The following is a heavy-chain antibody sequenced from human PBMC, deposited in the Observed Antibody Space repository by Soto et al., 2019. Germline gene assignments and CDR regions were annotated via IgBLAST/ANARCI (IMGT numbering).Heavy chain of an antibody. V-gene: IGHV2-5*02. D-gene: IGHD1-26*01. CDR2: IYWDGDK. J-gene: IGHJ6*02. CDR1: GFSLSTSAVG. CDR3: VHSRGSPQYYYYYSLDV. Sequence: QITLKESSPALVKPTQTLTLTCSFSGFSLSTSAVGVGWIRQPPGKALEWLALIYWDGDKRYSPSLKSRLTITKDTSKNQVVLTMTNVDPVDTATYFCVHSRGSPQYYYYYSLDVWGQGTTVTVSS.